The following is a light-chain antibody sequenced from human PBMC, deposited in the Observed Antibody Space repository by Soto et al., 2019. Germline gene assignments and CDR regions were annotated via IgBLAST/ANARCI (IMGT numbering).Light chain of an antibody. Sequence: QSVLTQPASVSGSPGQSITISCTGTSSDVGAYNHVSWYQQHPGKAPQLIIYEVSNRPSGLSNRFSASKSGNTASLTISGLQAEDGAHYFCFSFTTDWTHVFGTGTKVTVL. CDR1: SSDVGAYNH. CDR2: EVS. CDR3: FSFTTDWTHV. V-gene: IGLV2-14*01. J-gene: IGLJ1*01.